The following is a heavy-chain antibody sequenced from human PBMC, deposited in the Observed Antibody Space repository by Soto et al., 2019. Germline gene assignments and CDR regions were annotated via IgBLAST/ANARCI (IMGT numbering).Heavy chain of an antibody. D-gene: IGHD3-3*01. CDR2: IYYSGST. V-gene: IGHV4-59*01. Sequence: SETLSLTCTVSGGSISSYYWSWIRQPPGKGLEWIGYIYYSGSTNYNPSLKSRVTISVDTSKNQFSLKLSSVTAADTAVYYCARSKGLMYYDFWSGYYLSWFDPWGQGTLVTVSS. J-gene: IGHJ5*02. CDR1: GGSISSYY. CDR3: ARSKGLMYYDFWSGYYLSWFDP.